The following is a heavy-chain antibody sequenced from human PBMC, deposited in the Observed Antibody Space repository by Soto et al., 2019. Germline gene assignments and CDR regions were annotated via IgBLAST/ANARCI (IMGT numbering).Heavy chain of an antibody. CDR3: ARVILRYSSGWSWAYFDS. D-gene: IGHD6-13*01. CDR2: ISAYNGNT. V-gene: IGHV1-18*01. Sequence: QVQLVQSGAEVKKPGASVKVSCKASGYTFTSYGISWVRQAPGQGLEWMGWISAYNGNTNYAQKLQGRVTMTTDTDPSTAYMELRILRSDDTAVYYCARVILRYSSGWSWAYFDSGGQGTLVTVCS. J-gene: IGHJ4*02. CDR1: GYTFTSYG.